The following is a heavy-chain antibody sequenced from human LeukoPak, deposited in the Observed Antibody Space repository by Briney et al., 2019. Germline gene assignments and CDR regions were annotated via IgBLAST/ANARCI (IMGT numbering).Heavy chain of an antibody. V-gene: IGHV3-11*04. Sequence: GGSLRLSCAASGFTFRNYFMRWILQAPGKGLEWVSYISSGGDIVYYGDSVKGRFTISRDNSKNTLWLQMDSLRVEDTAVYYCVRDVSNFDFWGQGTLVTVSS. D-gene: IGHD2-2*01. CDR1: GFTFRNYF. CDR3: VRDVSNFDF. CDR2: ISSGGDIV. J-gene: IGHJ4*02.